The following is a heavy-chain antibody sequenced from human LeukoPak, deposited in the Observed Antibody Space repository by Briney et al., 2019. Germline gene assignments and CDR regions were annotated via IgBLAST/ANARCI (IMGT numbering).Heavy chain of an antibody. CDR2: INHSGST. CDR1: GGSFSGYY. CDR3: ARGLREYYDILTGYYPRGGYYYYYMDV. D-gene: IGHD3-9*01. J-gene: IGHJ6*03. V-gene: IGHV4-34*01. Sequence: PSETLSLTCAVYGGSFSGYYWSWIRQPPGKGLEWIGEINHSGSTNYNPSLKSRVTISVDTSKNQFSLKLSSVTAADTAVYYCARGLREYYDILTGYYPRGGYYYYYMDVWGKGTTVTVSS.